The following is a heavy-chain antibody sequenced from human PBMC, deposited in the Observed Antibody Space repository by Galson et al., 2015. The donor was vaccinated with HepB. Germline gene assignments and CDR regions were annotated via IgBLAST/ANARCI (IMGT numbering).Heavy chain of an antibody. CDR3: ATAHDYGDYSLFY. CDR1: GSTLTELS. Sequence: SVKVSCKVSGSTLTELSMHWVRQAPGKGLEWMGGFDPEDGETIYAQKFQGRVTMTEDTSTDTAYMELSSLRSEDTAVYYCATAHDYGDYSLFYWGQGTLVTVSS. V-gene: IGHV1-24*01. CDR2: FDPEDGET. D-gene: IGHD4-17*01. J-gene: IGHJ4*02.